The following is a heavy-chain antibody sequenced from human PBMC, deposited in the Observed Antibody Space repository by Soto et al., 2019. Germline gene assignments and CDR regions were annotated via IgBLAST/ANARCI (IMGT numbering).Heavy chain of an antibody. Sequence: EVQLLESGGGLVQPGGSLRLSCAASGFTFSSYAMRWVRQAPVKGLEWVSAISGSGDSTYYADSVKGRFTISRDNSKKPLYLQMNSLRAEDTAVYYCARRGSGSYCDYWGQGTLVTVSS. CDR3: ARRGSGSYCDY. V-gene: IGHV3-23*01. J-gene: IGHJ4*02. D-gene: IGHD1-26*01. CDR2: ISGSGDST. CDR1: GFTFSSYA.